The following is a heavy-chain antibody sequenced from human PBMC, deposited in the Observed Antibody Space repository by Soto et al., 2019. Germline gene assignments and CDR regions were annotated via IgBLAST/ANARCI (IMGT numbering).Heavy chain of an antibody. CDR3: AREGPYTGMDV. J-gene: IGHJ6*02. D-gene: IGHD3-16*01. Sequence: QVQLVQSGAEVKQPGASVKVSCKTSGYSFTSHTLHWVRQAPGQRLEWLGWINPVNGNTKYAERFQDRVTLIRDTSASTAFLELSSLRSEDTAIYSCAREGPYTGMDVWGQGTTVTVSS. CDR2: INPVNGNT. CDR1: GYSFTSHT. V-gene: IGHV1-3*01.